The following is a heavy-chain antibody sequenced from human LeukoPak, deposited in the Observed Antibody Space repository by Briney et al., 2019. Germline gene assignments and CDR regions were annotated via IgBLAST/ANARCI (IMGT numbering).Heavy chain of an antibody. CDR2: IIPILGIA. V-gene: IGHV1-69*04. CDR1: GGTFSSYA. J-gene: IGHJ2*01. CDR3: ARDDLTMGIPFDL. D-gene: IGHD3-10*01. Sequence: GSSVKVSCKASGGTFSSYAISWVRQAPGQGLEWMGRIIPILGIANYAQKFQGRVTITADKSTSTAYMELSSLRSEDTAVYYCARDDLTMGIPFDLWGRGTLVTVSS.